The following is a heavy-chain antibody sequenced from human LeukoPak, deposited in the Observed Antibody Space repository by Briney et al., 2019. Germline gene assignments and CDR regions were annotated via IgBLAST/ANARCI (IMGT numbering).Heavy chain of an antibody. CDR1: GFTFTNYA. Sequence: GGSLRLSCAASGFTFTNYAMNWVRQAPGKGLEWVATVSYDGTDTSYADSVKGRFAIFRDNSKNTLYLQMNSLRTEDTAVYYCVRVSGFCANGVCPSFDPWGQGTLVTVSS. CDR3: VRVSGFCANGVCPSFDP. D-gene: IGHD2-8*01. V-gene: IGHV3-30*09. J-gene: IGHJ5*02. CDR2: VSYDGTDT.